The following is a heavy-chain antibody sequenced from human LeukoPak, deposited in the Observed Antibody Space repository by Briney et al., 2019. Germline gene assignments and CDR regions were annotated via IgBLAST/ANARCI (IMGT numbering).Heavy chain of an antibody. CDR2: INPNSGGT. CDR1: GYTFTGYY. CDR3: ARDLPDYYDSSGRSNL. J-gene: IGHJ4*02. Sequence: ASVKVSCKASGYTFTGYYMHWVRQAPGQGLEWMGRINPNSGGTNYAQKFQGRVTMTRDTSISTAYMELSRLRSDDTAVYYCARDLPDYYDSSGRSNLWGQGTLVTVSS. D-gene: IGHD3-22*01. V-gene: IGHV1-2*06.